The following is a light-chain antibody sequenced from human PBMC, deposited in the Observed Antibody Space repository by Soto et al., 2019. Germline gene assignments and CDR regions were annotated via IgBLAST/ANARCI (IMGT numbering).Light chain of an antibody. CDR3: SSYTSTTTRV. J-gene: IGLJ1*01. V-gene: IGLV2-14*03. CDR1: SSDVGGYNY. Sequence: QSVLTQPASVSGSPGQSITISCTGTSSDVGGYNYVSWYQQHPDKGPKLMIYEVSNRPSGVSNRFSGSKSGNTATLTISGLEAEDEADYYCSSYTSTTTRVFGTGTKLTVL. CDR2: EVS.